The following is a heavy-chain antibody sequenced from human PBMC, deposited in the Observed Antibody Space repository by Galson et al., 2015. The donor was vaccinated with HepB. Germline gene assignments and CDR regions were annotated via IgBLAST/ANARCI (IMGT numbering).Heavy chain of an antibody. Sequence: SLRLSCAASGFTFSSYGMHWVRQAPGKGLEWVAVISYDGSNKYYADSVKGRFTISRDNSKNTLYLQMNSLRAEDTAVYYCAKGQYGMDVWGQGTTVTVSS. CDR3: AKGQYGMDV. J-gene: IGHJ6*02. CDR1: GFTFSSYG. CDR2: ISYDGSNK. V-gene: IGHV3-30*18.